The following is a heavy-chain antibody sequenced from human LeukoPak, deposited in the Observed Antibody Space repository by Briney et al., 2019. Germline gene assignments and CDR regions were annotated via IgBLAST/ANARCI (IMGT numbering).Heavy chain of an antibody. CDR2: IIPIFGTA. J-gene: IGHJ3*01. V-gene: IGHV1-69*05. CDR3: ASSSVGATTWDAFDV. CDR1: GGTFSSYA. Sequence: SVKVSSKASGGTFSSYAISWVRQAPGQGLEWMGGIIPIFGTANYAQKFQGRVTMTRDTSTSTVYMELSSLRSEDTAVYYCASSSVGATTWDAFDVWGQGTMVTVSS. D-gene: IGHD1-26*01.